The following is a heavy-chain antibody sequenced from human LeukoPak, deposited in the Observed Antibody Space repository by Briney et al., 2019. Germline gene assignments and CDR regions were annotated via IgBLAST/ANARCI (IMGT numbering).Heavy chain of an antibody. CDR2: IKQDGSQK. CDR3: ARAYSSRTFFDY. CDR1: GFTFSNYW. J-gene: IGHJ4*02. D-gene: IGHD6-13*01. V-gene: IGHV3-7*01. Sequence: GGSLRLSCAASGFTFSNYWMSWVRQAPGKGLEWVANIKQDGSQKYYVDSVKGRFTISRDNSKNTLYLQMNSLRAEDTAVYYCARAYSSRTFFDYWGQGTLVTVSS.